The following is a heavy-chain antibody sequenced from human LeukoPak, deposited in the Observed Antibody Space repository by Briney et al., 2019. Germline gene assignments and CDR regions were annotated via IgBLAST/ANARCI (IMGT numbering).Heavy chain of an antibody. J-gene: IGHJ4*02. CDR3: AKKYPNYDSSGYYQD. CDR1: GFTFSDYY. CDR2: ISGSGGST. D-gene: IGHD3-22*01. V-gene: IGHV3-23*01. Sequence: PGGSLRLSCAASGFTFSDYYMSWIRQAPGKGLDWVSAISGSGGSTYYADSVKGRFTISRDNSKNTLYLQMNSLRAEDTAVYYCAKKYPNYDSSGYYQDWGQGTLVTFSS.